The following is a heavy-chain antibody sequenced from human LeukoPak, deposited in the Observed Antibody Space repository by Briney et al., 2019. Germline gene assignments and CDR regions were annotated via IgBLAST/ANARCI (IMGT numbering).Heavy chain of an antibody. CDR3: ARGLQNRSSGIRFDVFQI. CDR2: VFYSGST. Sequence: SETLSLTCTVSGGSISNYYWSWIRQPPGKGLEWIGYVFYSGSTNYNPSLRSRVTISVDTSKNQFSLKLSSVTAADTAVYYCARGLQNRSSGIRFDVFQIWGQGTMVTVSS. V-gene: IGHV4-59*01. CDR1: GGSISNYY. J-gene: IGHJ3*02. D-gene: IGHD6-6*01.